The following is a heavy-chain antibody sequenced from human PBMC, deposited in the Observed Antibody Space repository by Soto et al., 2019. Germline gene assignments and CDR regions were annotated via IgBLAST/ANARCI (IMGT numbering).Heavy chain of an antibody. CDR1: GGSISSYY. J-gene: IGHJ6*02. Sequence: QVQLQESGPGLVKPSETLSLSCTVSGGSISSYYWSWFRQSPGKRMEWIGHVHHSWGPSYHPSLQSRVAISLDTSTSQFSLKVTSVTATDTAVYYCARQGFGPLHGLVDVWGQGTTVTVSS. CDR3: ARQGFGPLHGLVDV. V-gene: IGHV4-59*08. CDR2: VHHSWGP. D-gene: IGHD3-10*01.